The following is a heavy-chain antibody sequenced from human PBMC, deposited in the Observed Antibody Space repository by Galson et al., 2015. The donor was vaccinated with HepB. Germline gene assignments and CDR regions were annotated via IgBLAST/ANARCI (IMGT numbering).Heavy chain of an antibody. CDR1: GFTSTTYA. Sequence: SLRLSCAASGFTSTTYAMTWVRQAPGKGLEWVSSISGSGGDTYYADSVKGRFTISRDNSKNTLHLQMNSLRVEDTAVYYCANGGPVPTYYYMDVWGKGTTVTVSS. CDR3: ANGGPVPTYYYMDV. D-gene: IGHD2-2*01. V-gene: IGHV3-23*01. CDR2: ISGSGGDT. J-gene: IGHJ6*03.